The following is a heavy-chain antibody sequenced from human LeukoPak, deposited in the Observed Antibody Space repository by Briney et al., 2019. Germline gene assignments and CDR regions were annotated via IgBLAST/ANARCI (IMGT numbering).Heavy chain of an antibody. J-gene: IGHJ3*02. CDR3: AKFLWFGESLDAFDI. CDR1: GFTFSSYS. D-gene: IGHD3-10*01. Sequence: GGSLRLSCAASGFTFSSYSMNWVRQAPGKGLEWVSAISGSGGSTYYADSVKGRFTISRDNSKNTLYLQMNSLRAEDTAVYYCAKFLWFGESLDAFDIWGQGTMVTVSS. V-gene: IGHV3-23*01. CDR2: ISGSGGST.